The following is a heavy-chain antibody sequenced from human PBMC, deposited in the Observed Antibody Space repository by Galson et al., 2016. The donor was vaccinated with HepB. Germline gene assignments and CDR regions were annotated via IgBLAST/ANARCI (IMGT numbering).Heavy chain of an antibody. CDR2: TSYDGNTR. CDR1: GLTFSRYS. V-gene: IGHV3-30*04. CDR3: ATSIGMIAATINRGMDV. D-gene: IGHD6-13*01. J-gene: IGHJ6*04. Sequence: SLRLSCAASGLTFSRYSVHWVRQAPGRGLEWLSATSYDGNTRHYAASVKGRFTSSRDNSKSTVFLQMDGLREGDTAVYYCATSIGMIAATINRGMDVWGKGTTVAVST.